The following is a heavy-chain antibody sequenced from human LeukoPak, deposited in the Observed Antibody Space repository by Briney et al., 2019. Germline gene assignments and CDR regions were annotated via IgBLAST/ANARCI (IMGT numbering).Heavy chain of an antibody. J-gene: IGHJ4*02. CDR2: ISARNGDT. CDR3: ARDPPGWFGESDY. Sequence: ASVKVSCKASGYTFTNYGFSWVRQASGQGLEWMGWISARNGDTDYAQNLQGRVTLTTDTSTNTAYMELRSLRSDDTAVYYCARDPPGWFGESDYWGQGTLVTVSS. V-gene: IGHV1-18*01. CDR1: GYTFTNYG. D-gene: IGHD3-10*01.